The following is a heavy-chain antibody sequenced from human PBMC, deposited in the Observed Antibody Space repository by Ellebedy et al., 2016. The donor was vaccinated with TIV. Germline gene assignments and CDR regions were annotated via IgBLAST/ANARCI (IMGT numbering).Heavy chain of an antibody. CDR2: ISGSSSDI. CDR3: ARTARVLDC. V-gene: IGHV3-11*06. Sequence: GGSLRLSCAASGFPVSRNYMSWIRQAPGKGLEWLAYISGSSSDISYADSVKGRFTISRDNARNELYLQMNSLRVEDSAVYYCARTARVLDCWGQGTLVTVSS. CDR1: GFPVSRNY. J-gene: IGHJ4*02.